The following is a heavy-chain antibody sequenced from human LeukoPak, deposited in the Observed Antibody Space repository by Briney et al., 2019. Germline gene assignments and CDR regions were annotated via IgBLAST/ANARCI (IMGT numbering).Heavy chain of an antibody. CDR1: GGTFSSYA. J-gene: IGHJ4*02. D-gene: IGHD3/OR15-3a*01. V-gene: IGHV1-69*06. Sequence: ASVKVSCKASGGTFSSYAISWVRQAPGQGLEWMGGIIPIFGTANYAQKFRGRVTITADKSTRTAYMELSSLRSEDTAIYYCAKPTRTGPAKAFDYWGQGTLVTVSS. CDR2: IIPIFGTA. CDR3: AKPTRTGPAKAFDY.